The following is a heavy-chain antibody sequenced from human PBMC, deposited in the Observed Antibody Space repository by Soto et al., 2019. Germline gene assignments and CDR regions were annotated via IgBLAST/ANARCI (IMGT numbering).Heavy chain of an antibody. V-gene: IGHV3-15*01. CDR2: IKSKTDGGTT. Sequence: PGGSLRLSCAASGFTFSNAWMSWVRQAPGKGLEWVGRIKSKTDGGTTDYAAPVKGRFTISRDDSKNTLYLQMNSLKTEDTAVYYCTTDLVDDIYGYFDYWGQGTLVTVSS. J-gene: IGHJ4*02. CDR1: GFTFSNAW. CDR3: TTDLVDDIYGYFDY. D-gene: IGHD3-9*01.